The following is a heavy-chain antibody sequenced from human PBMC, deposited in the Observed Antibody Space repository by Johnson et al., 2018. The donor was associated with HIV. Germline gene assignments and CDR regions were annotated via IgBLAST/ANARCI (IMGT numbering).Heavy chain of an antibody. D-gene: IGHD1-1*01. CDR2: IAYDGSNK. V-gene: IGHV3-30*03. Sequence: QMQLVESGGGVVQPGGSLRLSCAASGFTFSSYGMHWVRQAPGKGLEWLAVIAYDGSNKYYADSVKGRFTISRDNSKNTLYLQMNSLRAEDTAVYYCVRENWNRGWADDRWGQWTMGSVSS. CDR3: VRENWNRGWADDR. CDR1: GFTFSSYG. J-gene: IGHJ3*01.